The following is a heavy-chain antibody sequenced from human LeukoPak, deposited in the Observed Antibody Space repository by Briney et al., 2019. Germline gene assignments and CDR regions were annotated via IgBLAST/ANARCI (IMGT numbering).Heavy chain of an antibody. D-gene: IGHD3-22*01. CDR2: LDYSGST. CDR3: ARVPYYYDSSGSTGAFDI. Sequence: SETLSLTCTVSGGSISSSSYYWSWIRQPPGKGLEWIGSLDYSGSTYYNPSLKSRVTISVDTSKNQFSLKLSSVTAADTAVYYCARVPYYYDSSGSTGAFDIWGQGTMVTVSS. J-gene: IGHJ3*02. CDR1: GGSISSSSYY. V-gene: IGHV4-39*07.